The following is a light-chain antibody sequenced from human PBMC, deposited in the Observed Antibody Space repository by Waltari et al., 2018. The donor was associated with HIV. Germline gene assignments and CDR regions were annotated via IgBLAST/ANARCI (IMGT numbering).Light chain of an antibody. Sequence: IVLTQSPGTLSLSPGERATLYRRASQTVKTKYLAWYQQKPGQPPRLLMYGASNRDTGVPDRFSGGGSGTDFNLTISRLEPDDFAVYYCQQYGTSLLTFGGGTKVEIK. CDR3: QQYGTSLLT. V-gene: IGKV3-20*01. CDR1: QTVKTKY. CDR2: GAS. J-gene: IGKJ4*01.